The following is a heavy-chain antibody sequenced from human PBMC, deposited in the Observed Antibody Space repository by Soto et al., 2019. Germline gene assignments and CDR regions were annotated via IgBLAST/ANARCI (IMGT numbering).Heavy chain of an antibody. CDR2: IYYSGST. CDR3: ARQGYYDSSGYYYPYYYGMDV. V-gene: IGHV4-39*01. CDR1: GGSISSSSYY. D-gene: IGHD3-22*01. Sequence: SETLSLTCTVSGGSISSSSYYWGWIRQPPGKGLEWIGSIYYSGSTYYNPSLKSRVTISVDTSKNQFSLKLSSVTAADTAVYYCARQGYYDSSGYYYPYYYGMDVWGQGTTVTVSS. J-gene: IGHJ6*02.